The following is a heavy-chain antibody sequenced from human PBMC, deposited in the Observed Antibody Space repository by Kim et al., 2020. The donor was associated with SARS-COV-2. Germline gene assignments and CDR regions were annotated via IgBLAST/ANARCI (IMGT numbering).Heavy chain of an antibody. CDR3: ARLDYYDSSGDY. D-gene: IGHD3-22*01. CDR2: IYYSGST. CDR1: GGSISSSSYY. Sequence: SETLSLTCTVSGGSISSSSYYWGWIRQPPGKGLEWIGSIYYSGSTYYNPSLKSRVTISVDTSKNQFSLKLSSVTAADTAVYYCARLDYYDSSGDYWGQGTLVTVSS. V-gene: IGHV4-39*01. J-gene: IGHJ4*02.